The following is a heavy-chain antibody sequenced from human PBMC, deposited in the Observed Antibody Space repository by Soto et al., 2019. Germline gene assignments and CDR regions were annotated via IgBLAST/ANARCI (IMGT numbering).Heavy chain of an antibody. Sequence: QVQLVQSGAEVKKPGASVKVSCKASGYTFTSYGISWVRQAPGQGLEWMGWISAYNGNTNYAQKLQGRVTMTTDTSTGTAYMVLRSMRSDDTAVYYCARVDEVVTAILIDYWGQGTLVTVSS. CDR2: ISAYNGNT. CDR1: GYTFTSYG. V-gene: IGHV1-18*01. D-gene: IGHD2-21*02. J-gene: IGHJ4*02. CDR3: ARVDEVVTAILIDY.